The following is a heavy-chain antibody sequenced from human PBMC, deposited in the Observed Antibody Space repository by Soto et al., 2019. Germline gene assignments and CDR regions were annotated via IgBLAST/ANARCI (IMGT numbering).Heavy chain of an antibody. Sequence: ASVKVSCKASGGTFSSYTISWVRQAPGQGLEWMGRIIPILGIANYAQKFQGRVTITADKSTSTAYMELSSLRSEDTAVYYCARGRAYYDFWSGSKNWFDPWGQGTLVTVSS. CDR2: IIPILGIA. CDR1: GGTFSSYT. D-gene: IGHD3-3*01. J-gene: IGHJ5*02. CDR3: ARGRAYYDFWSGSKNWFDP. V-gene: IGHV1-69*02.